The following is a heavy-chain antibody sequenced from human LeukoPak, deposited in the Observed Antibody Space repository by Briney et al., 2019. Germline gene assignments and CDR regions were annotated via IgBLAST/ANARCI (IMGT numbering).Heavy chain of an antibody. CDR3: ARSGYSSGWYGSPFDY. D-gene: IGHD6-19*01. CDR2: MNSDGSST. V-gene: IGHV3-74*01. J-gene: IGHJ4*02. Sequence: GGSLRLSCAGSGFTFSRSWMHWVRQAPGKGLVWVSRMNSDGSSTSYADSVKGRFTISRDNAKNTLYLQMNSPRAEDTAVYYCARSGYSSGWYGSPFDYWGQGTLVTVSS. CDR1: GFTFSRSW.